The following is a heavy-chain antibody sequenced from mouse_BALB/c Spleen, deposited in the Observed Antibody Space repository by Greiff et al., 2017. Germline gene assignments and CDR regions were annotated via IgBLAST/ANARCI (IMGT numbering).Heavy chain of an antibody. CDR2: IHYSGST. V-gene: IGHV3-1*02. CDR3: APGYYGSSYGAWFAY. Sequence: EVKLMESGPDLVKPSQSLSLTCTVTGYSITSGYSWHWIRQFPGNKLEWMGYIHYSGSTNYNPSLKSRISITRDTSKNQFFLQLNSVTTEDTATYYCAPGYYGSSYGAWFAYWGQGTLVTVSA. CDR1: GYSITSGYS. J-gene: IGHJ3*01. D-gene: IGHD1-1*01.